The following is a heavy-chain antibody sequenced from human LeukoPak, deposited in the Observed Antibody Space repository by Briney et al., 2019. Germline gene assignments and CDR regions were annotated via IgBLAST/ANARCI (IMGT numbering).Heavy chain of an antibody. CDR3: ARDSLYCSRTNCYTDFDY. J-gene: IGHJ4*02. Sequence: GGSLRLSCAASGFTFSSYSMNWVRQAPGKGLEWVSSISNNFYIYYADSLKGRFTISRDNAKKSLYLQMNSLRADDTAVYYCARDSLYCSRTNCYTDFDYWGQGTLVTVSS. CDR1: GFTFSSYS. CDR2: ISNNFYI. D-gene: IGHD2-2*02. V-gene: IGHV3-21*01.